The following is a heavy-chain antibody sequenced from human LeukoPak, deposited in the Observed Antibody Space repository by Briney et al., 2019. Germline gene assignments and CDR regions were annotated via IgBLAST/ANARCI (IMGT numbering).Heavy chain of an antibody. V-gene: IGHV4-39*01. CDR2: IYYSGST. CDR1: GGSISSSSSY. Sequence: SETLSLTCTVSGGSISSSSSYWGWIRQPPGKGLEWIGSIYYSGSTYYNPSLKSRVTISVDTSKNQFSLKLSSVTAADTAVYYCARRDYDGLLDYWGQGTLVTVSS. J-gene: IGHJ4*02. CDR3: ARRDYDGLLDY. D-gene: IGHD3-22*01.